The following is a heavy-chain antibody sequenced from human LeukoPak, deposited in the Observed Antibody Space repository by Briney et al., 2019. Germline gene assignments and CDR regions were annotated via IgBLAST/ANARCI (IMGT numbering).Heavy chain of an antibody. Sequence: GGSLRLSCAASGFTFSSYGMHWVRQAPGKGLEWVAFIRYDGSNKYYADSVKGRFTISRDNSRNTLYLQMNSLRAEDTAVYYCAREGLYCTNGVCLPGYYYYYMDVWGKGTTVTVSS. D-gene: IGHD2-8*01. V-gene: IGHV3-30*02. CDR2: IRYDGSNK. J-gene: IGHJ6*03. CDR1: GFTFSSYG. CDR3: AREGLYCTNGVCLPGYYYYYMDV.